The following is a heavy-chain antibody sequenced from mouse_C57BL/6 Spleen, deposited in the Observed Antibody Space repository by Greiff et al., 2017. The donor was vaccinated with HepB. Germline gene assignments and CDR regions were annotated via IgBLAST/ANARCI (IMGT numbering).Heavy chain of an antibody. V-gene: IGHV5-17*01. CDR3: ARNYYYGSSYGFAY. CDR1: GFTFSDYG. Sequence: EVHLVESGGGLVKPGGSLKLSCAASGFTFSDYGMHWVRQAPEKGLEWVAYISSGSSTIYYADTVKGRFTISRDNAKNTLFLQMTSLRSEDTAMYYCARNYYYGSSYGFAYWGQGTLVTVSA. J-gene: IGHJ3*01. D-gene: IGHD1-1*01. CDR2: ISSGSSTI.